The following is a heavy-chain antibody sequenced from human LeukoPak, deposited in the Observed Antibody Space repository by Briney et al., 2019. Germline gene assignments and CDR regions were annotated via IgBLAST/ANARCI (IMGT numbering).Heavy chain of an antibody. J-gene: IGHJ4*02. CDR3: ARCGAAVTTHFSH. Sequence: ASVKVSCKASGYSFSIYGITWARQAPGQGLEYLGWISASDGTTNYAQKVQDRVTMTTDTSTSTAYLELRSLRSEDTTVYYCARCGAAVTTHFSHWGQGTLVTVSS. CDR1: GYSFSIYG. CDR2: ISASDGTT. D-gene: IGHD4-17*01. V-gene: IGHV1-18*01.